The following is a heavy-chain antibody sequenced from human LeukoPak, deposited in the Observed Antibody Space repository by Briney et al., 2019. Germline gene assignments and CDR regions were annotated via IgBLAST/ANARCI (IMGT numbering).Heavy chain of an antibody. D-gene: IGHD6-19*01. CDR2: ISSSSSYI. CDR1: VCPFCSYS. V-gene: IGHV3-21*01. J-gene: IGHJ1*01. Sequence: KPGVSLRLFCAASVCPFCSYSKNWARHATEEGLEWVSSISSSSSYIYYADSVKGRFTISRDNAKNSLYLQMNSLRAEDTAVYYCARGSGWYWGGQGTLVTVSS. CDR3: ARGSGWYW.